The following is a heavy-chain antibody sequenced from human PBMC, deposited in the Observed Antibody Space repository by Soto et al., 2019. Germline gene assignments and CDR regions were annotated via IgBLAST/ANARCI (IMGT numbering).Heavy chain of an antibody. D-gene: IGHD5-18*01. Sequence: SETLSLTCTVSGGSLSSYYWSWIRQPPGKGLEWVGYMYNSGSANYNPSLKSRVTISVDMSKNKLSLKLTSVTAADTAVYYCARHGAIYSNSWYDFDYWGQGTLVT. CDR1: GGSLSSYY. V-gene: IGHV4-59*08. J-gene: IGHJ4*02. CDR2: MYNSGSA. CDR3: ARHGAIYSNSWYDFDY.